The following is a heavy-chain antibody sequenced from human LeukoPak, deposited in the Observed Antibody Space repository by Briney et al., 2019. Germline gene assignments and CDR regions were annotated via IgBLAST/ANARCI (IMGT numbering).Heavy chain of an antibody. CDR2: MNPNSGNT. V-gene: IGHV1-8*02. J-gene: IGHJ4*02. Sequence: ASVKVSCKASGYTFTSYDINWVRQATGQGLEWMGWMNPNSGNTGYAQKFQGRVTMTRDMSTSTVYMELSSLRSEDTAVYYCARAYDDSSGYQMVVYFDYWGQGTLVTVSS. CDR3: ARAYDDSSGYQMVVYFDY. D-gene: IGHD3-22*01. CDR1: GYTFTSYD.